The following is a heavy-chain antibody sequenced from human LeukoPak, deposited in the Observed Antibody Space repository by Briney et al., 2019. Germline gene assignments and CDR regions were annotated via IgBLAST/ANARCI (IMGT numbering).Heavy chain of an antibody. Sequence: ASVKVSCKASGGTFSSYAISWVRQAPGQGLEWMGGIIPIFGTANYAQKFQGRVTITTDGSTSTAYMELSSLTSEDTAVYYCARRNYGDTRRCWFDPWGQGTLVTVSS. D-gene: IGHD4-17*01. CDR2: IIPIFGTA. CDR1: GGTFSSYA. J-gene: IGHJ5*02. V-gene: IGHV1-69*05. CDR3: ARRNYGDTRRCWFDP.